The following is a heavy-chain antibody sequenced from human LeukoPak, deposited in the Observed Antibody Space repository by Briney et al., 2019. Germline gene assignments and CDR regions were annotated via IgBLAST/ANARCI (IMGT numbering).Heavy chain of an antibody. CDR1: GFTFSSYG. CDR3: AKREYYYDSSGYLGD. V-gene: IGHV3-23*01. D-gene: IGHD3-22*01. Sequence: GGSLRLSCAASGFTFSSYGMSWVRQAPGKGLEWVSAISGSGGSTYYADSVKGRFTISRDNSKNTLYLQMNSLRAEDTAVYYCAKREYYYDSSGYLGDWGQGTLVTVSS. J-gene: IGHJ4*02. CDR2: ISGSGGST.